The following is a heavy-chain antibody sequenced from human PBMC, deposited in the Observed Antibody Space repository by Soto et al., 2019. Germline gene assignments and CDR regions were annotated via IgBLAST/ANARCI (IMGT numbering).Heavy chain of an antibody. CDR1: GYTFTTYG. V-gene: IGHV1-18*01. CDR3: AREGEMPYYYYGLDV. CDR2: ISGYDGHT. Sequence: QVQLVQSGAEVRKPGASVKVSCKASGYTFTTYGISWVLQAPGQGLEWMGWISGYDGHTKYEQKFQGRIIMTTDTSTSTVYMDVGSLRSDDTAVYYCAREGEMPYYYYGLDVWGQGTTVTVSS. J-gene: IGHJ6*02. D-gene: IGHD3-16*01.